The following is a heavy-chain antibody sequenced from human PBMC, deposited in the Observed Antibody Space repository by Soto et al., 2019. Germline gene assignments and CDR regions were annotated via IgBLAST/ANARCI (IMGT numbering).Heavy chain of an antibody. CDR2: IIPIFGTA. CDR1: GGTFSSYA. D-gene: IGHD3-22*01. CDR3: ARAPPYYYDSSGYYLGEYDY. V-gene: IGHV1-69*13. J-gene: IGHJ4*02. Sequence: SVKVSCKASGGTFSSYAISWVRQAPGQGLEWVGGIIPIFGTANYAQKFQGRVTITADESTSTAYMELSSLRSEDTAVYYCARAPPYYYDSSGYYLGEYDYWGQGTLVTVSS.